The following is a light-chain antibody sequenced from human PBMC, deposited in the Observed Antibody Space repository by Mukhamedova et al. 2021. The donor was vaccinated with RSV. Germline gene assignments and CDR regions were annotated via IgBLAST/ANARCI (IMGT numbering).Light chain of an antibody. CDR2: DAS. J-gene: IGKJ1*01. Sequence: WYQRRVHGKAPKLLIYDASNLETGVPSRFSGSGSGTDFTLTISRLEPEDFAVYYCQQYGSSLWTFGQGTKVEIK. CDR3: QQYGSSLWT. V-gene: IGKV1-33*01.